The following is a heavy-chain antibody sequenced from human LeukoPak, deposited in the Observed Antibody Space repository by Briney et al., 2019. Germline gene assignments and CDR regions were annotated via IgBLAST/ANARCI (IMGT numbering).Heavy chain of an antibody. CDR3: ARAHTGYYGSGAGAFDI. CDR1: GGSISSGGYS. CDR2: IYHSGST. D-gene: IGHD3-10*01. V-gene: IGHV4-30-2*01. J-gene: IGHJ3*02. Sequence: SQTLSLTCAVSGGSISSGGYSWSWIRQPPGKGLEWIGYIYHSGSTYYNPSLKSRVTISVDRSKNQFSLKLSSVTAADTAVYYCARAHTGYYGSGAGAFDIWGQGTMVTVSS.